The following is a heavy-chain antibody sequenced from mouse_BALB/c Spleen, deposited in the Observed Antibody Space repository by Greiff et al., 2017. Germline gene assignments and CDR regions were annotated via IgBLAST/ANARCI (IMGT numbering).Heavy chain of an antibody. CDR2: IDPANGNT. Sequence: VQLQQSGAELVKPGASVKLSCTASGFNIKDTYMHWVKQRPEQGLEWIGRIDPANGNTKYDPKFQGKATITADTSSNTAYLQLSSLTSEDTAVYYCARGALRSYAMDYWGQGTSVTVSS. CDR3: ARGALRSYAMDY. V-gene: IGHV14-3*02. D-gene: IGHD1-1*01. J-gene: IGHJ4*01. CDR1: GFNIKDTY.